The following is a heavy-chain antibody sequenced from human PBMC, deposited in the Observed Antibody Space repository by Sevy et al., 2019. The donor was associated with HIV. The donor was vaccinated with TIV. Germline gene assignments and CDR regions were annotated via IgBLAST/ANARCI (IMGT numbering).Heavy chain of an antibody. V-gene: IGHV3-30-3*01. J-gene: IGHJ3*02. Sequence: GGSLRLSCAASGFTFSSYAMHWVRQAPGKGLEWVAVISYDGSNKYYADSVKGRFTISRDNSKNTLYPQMNSLRAEDTAVYYCARDYDIVATIGYNDAFDIWGQGTMVTVSS. CDR1: GFTFSSYA. CDR3: ARDYDIVATIGYNDAFDI. D-gene: IGHD5-12*01. CDR2: ISYDGSNK.